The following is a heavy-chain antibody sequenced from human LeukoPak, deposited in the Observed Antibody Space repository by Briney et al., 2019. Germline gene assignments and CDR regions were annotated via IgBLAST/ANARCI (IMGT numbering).Heavy chain of an antibody. D-gene: IGHD3-22*01. CDR2: IYYSGST. Sequence: PSETLSLTCTVSGGSISSYYWSWIRQPPGKGLEWIGYIYYSGSTNYNPSLKSRVTISVDTSKNQFSLKLSSVTAADTAVYYCARDLKYGSGYPDAFDIWGQGTMVTVSS. CDR3: ARDLKYGSGYPDAFDI. CDR1: GGSISSYY. J-gene: IGHJ3*02. V-gene: IGHV4-59*01.